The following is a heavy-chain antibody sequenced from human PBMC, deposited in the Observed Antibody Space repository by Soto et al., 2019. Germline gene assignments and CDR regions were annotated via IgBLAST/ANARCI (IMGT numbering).Heavy chain of an antibody. D-gene: IGHD2-21*02. V-gene: IGHV4-4*02. Sequence: SETLSLTCGVSGGTVASSHWWSWVRQSPGRGLEWIGNVYHTGDTNFNPSLQSRVTFSVDKSNNQFSLRLTSVTAADTAVYFCAREIVTAGGDNYFDPWGPGTLVTVSS. CDR3: AREIVTAGGDNYFDP. J-gene: IGHJ5*02. CDR2: VYHTGDT. CDR1: GGTVASSHW.